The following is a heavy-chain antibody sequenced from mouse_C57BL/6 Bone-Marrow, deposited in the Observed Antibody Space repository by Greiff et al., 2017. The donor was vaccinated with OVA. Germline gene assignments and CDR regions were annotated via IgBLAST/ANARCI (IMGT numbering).Heavy chain of an antibody. J-gene: IGHJ2*01. V-gene: IGHV1-81*01. Sequence: VKLQESGAELARPGASVKLSCKASGYTFTSYGISWVKQRPGPGLEWIGAIYPRSGNTYYNEKFKGKATLTADKSSSTAYMELRSLTSEDSAVYFCARFGYFDYWGQGTTLTVSS. CDR3: ARFGYFDY. CDR2: IYPRSGNT. CDR1: GYTFTSYG.